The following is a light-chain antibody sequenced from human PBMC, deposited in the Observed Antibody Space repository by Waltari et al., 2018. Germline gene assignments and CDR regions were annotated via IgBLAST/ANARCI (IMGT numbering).Light chain of an antibody. CDR3: QQYDNLPIP. CDR1: QDISNF. CDR2: DAS. Sequence: DIQMTQSPSSLSASGGDGVTCTVQASQDISNFLNWYQQKPGKAPKLLIYDASNLETGVPSRFSGSGSGTDLTFTISSLQPEDIATYYCQQYDNLPIPLGPGTKVDIK. J-gene: IGKJ3*01. V-gene: IGKV1-33*01.